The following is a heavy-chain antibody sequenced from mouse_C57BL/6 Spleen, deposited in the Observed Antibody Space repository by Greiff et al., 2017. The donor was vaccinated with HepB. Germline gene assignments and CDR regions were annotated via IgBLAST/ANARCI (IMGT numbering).Heavy chain of an antibody. J-gene: IGHJ4*01. CDR2: IDPSDSET. CDR3: ARSPYGYGYAMDY. CDR1: GYTFTSYW. D-gene: IGHD2-2*01. V-gene: IGHV1-52*01. Sequence: QVQLQQPGAELVRPGSSVKLSCKASGYTFTSYWMHWVKQRPIQGLEWIGNIDPSDSETHYNQKFKDKATLTVDKSSSTAYMQLSSLTSEDSAFYYCARSPYGYGYAMDYWGQGTSVTVSS.